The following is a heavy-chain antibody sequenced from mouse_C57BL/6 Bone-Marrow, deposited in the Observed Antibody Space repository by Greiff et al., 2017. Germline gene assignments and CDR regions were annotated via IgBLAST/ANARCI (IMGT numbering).Heavy chain of an antibody. J-gene: IGHJ1*03. Sequence: QVQLQQPGAELVKPGASVKLSCKASGYTFTSYWMHWVKQRPGQGLEWIGMLHPNSCSTNYNEKFKSKATLTVDKSSSTAYMQLSSLTSEDSAVYYCARKTTVVAHWYFDVWGTGTTVTVSS. D-gene: IGHD1-1*01. CDR3: ARKTTVVAHWYFDV. CDR1: GYTFTSYW. V-gene: IGHV1-64*01. CDR2: LHPNSCST.